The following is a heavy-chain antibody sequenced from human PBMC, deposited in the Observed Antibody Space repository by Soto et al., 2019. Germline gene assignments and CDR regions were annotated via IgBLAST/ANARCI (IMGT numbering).Heavy chain of an antibody. V-gene: IGHV4-59*01. CDR2: IYCSGST. D-gene: IGHD4-17*01. CDR1: GGSISSYY. Sequence: SETLSLTCTVSGGSISSYYWSWIRQPPGKGLEWIGYIYCSGSTNYNPSLKSRVTISVDTSKNQFSLKLSSVTAADTAVYYCARGRNDYGDLNYFDYWGQGTLVTVSS. CDR3: ARGRNDYGDLNYFDY. J-gene: IGHJ4*02.